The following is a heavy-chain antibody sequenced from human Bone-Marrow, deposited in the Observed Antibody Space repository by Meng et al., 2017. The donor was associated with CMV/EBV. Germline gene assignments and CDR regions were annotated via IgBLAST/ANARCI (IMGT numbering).Heavy chain of an antibody. J-gene: IGHJ4*02. D-gene: IGHD3-3*01. CDR2: MNPNSGNT. CDR3: AREGGYYDFWSGYSSPRYYFDY. CDR1: GYTFTNYD. V-gene: IGHV1-8*02. Sequence: ASVKVSCKASGYTFTNYDINWVRQATGQGLEWMGWMNPNSGNTGYAQKFQGRVTMTRNTSISTAYMELSSLRSEDTAVYYCAREGGYYDFWSGYSSPRYYFDYWGQGTLVTVSS.